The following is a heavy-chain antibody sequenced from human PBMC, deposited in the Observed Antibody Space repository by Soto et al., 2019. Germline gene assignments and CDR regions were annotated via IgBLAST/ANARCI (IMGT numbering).Heavy chain of an antibody. CDR1: GFTFHDYA. CDR2: ISWNGGYI. D-gene: IGHD2-15*01. CDR3: AKDINGYCSGGSCHTYPYYYYYYMDV. V-gene: IGHV3-9*01. Sequence: PGGSLRLSCAASGFTFHDYAMHWVRQAPGKGLEWVSGISWNGGYIGYADSVKGRFTISRDNAKNSLYLQMNSLRAEDTALYYCAKDINGYCSGGSCHTYPYYYYYYMDVWGKGTTVTVSS. J-gene: IGHJ6*03.